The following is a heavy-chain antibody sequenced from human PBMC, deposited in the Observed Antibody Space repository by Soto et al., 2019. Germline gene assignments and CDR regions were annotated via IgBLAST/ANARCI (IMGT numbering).Heavy chain of an antibody. CDR2: IVPMFGTA. V-gene: IGHV1-69*12. Sequence: QVQLVQSGAEVKKPGSSVNVSCKTSGGTFGNSAVTWVRQAPGQGLEWMGGIVPMFGTANYAQKFQGRVTLTADESRSAGYMELSSLGSDGTAVYYCARDGDLRSDFWSGPLGGGWFDPWGQGTLVTVSS. J-gene: IGHJ5*02. CDR1: GGTFGNSA. D-gene: IGHD3-3*01. CDR3: ARDGDLRSDFWSGPLGGGWFDP.